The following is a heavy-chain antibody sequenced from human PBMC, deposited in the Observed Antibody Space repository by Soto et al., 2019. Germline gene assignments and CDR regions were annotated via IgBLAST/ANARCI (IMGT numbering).Heavy chain of an antibody. CDR1: GGSFSGYY. CDR3: RLTDILVVPAAMCLPREYSSSWVDY. CDR2: INHSGST. D-gene: IGHD2-2*01. V-gene: IGHV4-34*01. J-gene: IGHJ4*02. Sequence: QVQLQQWGAGLLKPSETLSLTCAVYGGSFSGYYWSWIRQPPGKGLEWIGEINHSGSTNYNPSLKRRVTISVDTSKNQFALKLSSVTSADTAVYYCRLTDILVVPAAMCLPREYSSSWVDYWGQGTLVTVSS.